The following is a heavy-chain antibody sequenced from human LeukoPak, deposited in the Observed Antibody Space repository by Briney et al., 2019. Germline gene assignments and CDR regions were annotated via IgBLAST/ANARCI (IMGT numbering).Heavy chain of an antibody. CDR3: AKVLLPSYDYVWGSYRPYYYYYGMDV. Sequence: GGSLRLSCAASGFTFSSYGMHWVRQAPGKGLEWVAVISYDGSNKYYADSVKGRFTISRDNSKTTLYLQMNSLRAEDTAVYYCAKVLLPSYDYVWGSYRPYYYYYGMDVWGQGTTVTVSS. D-gene: IGHD3-16*02. CDR2: ISYDGSNK. V-gene: IGHV3-30*18. J-gene: IGHJ6*02. CDR1: GFTFSSYG.